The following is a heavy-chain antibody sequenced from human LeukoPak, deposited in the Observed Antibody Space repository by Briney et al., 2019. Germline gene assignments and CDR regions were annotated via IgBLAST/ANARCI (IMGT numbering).Heavy chain of an antibody. CDR3: ARALAGTGGDY. D-gene: IGHD6-19*01. J-gene: IGHJ4*02. V-gene: IGHV3-64*01. CDR2: ISSNGGST. Sequence: GGSLRLSCAASGFTFSSYAMHWVRQAPGKGLEYVSAISSNGGSTDYANSVKVTFTISRDNYKNKLYLKMGSLRAEDMAVYYCARALAGTGGDYWGQGTLVTVSS. CDR1: GFTFSSYA.